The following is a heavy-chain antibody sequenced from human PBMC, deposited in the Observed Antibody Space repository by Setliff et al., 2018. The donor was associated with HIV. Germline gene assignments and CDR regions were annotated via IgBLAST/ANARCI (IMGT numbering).Heavy chain of an antibody. CDR3: ARDHWSTSGSYEYSYHGMDV. Sequence: ASVKVSCKASGYTFTGYYMHWVRQAPGQGLEWMGWINPNSGGTTYAQKFQGRVTMPRETSLSTAYMEVSRLRSDDTAVYYCARDHWSTSGSYEYSYHGMDVWGQGTTVTVSS. CDR1: GYTFTGYY. D-gene: IGHD2-2*01. V-gene: IGHV1-2*02. CDR2: INPNSGGT. J-gene: IGHJ6*02.